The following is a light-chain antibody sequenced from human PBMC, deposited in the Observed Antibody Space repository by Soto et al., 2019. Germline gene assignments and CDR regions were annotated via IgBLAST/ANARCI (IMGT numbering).Light chain of an antibody. CDR2: DVS. CDR3: SLYTTGSTPVV. Sequence: QSVLTQPASVSGSPGQSVTISCTGTSSDVGGYNYVSWYQQHPGKAPKFMIYDVSNRPSGVSTRFSGSKSGNTASLTISGLQAEDEADYYCSLYTTGSTPVVFGGGTKLTVL. CDR1: SSDVGGYNY. V-gene: IGLV2-14*01. J-gene: IGLJ2*01.